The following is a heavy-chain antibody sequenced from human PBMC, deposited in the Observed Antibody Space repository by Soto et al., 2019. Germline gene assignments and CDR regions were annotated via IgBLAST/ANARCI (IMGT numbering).Heavy chain of an antibody. CDR1: GGSFSGYY. CDR3: ARGVAVAGTGWFDP. Sequence: TLSLTCAVYGGSFSGYYWSWIRQPPGKGLEWIGEINHSGSTNYNPSLKSRVTISVDTSKNQFSLKLSSVTAADTAVYYCARGVAVAGTGWFDPWGQGTLVTVSS. CDR2: INHSGST. J-gene: IGHJ5*02. V-gene: IGHV4-34*01. D-gene: IGHD6-19*01.